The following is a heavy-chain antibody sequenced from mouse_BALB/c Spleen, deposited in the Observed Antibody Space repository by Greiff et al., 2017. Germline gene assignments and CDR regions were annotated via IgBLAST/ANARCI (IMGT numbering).Heavy chain of an antibody. CDR2: INPGSGGT. D-gene: IGHD1-2*01. CDR1: GYAFTNYL. V-gene: IGHV1-54*01. Sequence: QVQLQQSGAELVRPGTSVKVSCKASGYAFTNYLIEWVKQRPGQGLEWIGVINPGSGGTNYNEKFKGKATLTADKSSSTAYMQLSSLTSDDSAVYFCARAPLLRYAMDDWGQGTSVTVSS. J-gene: IGHJ4*01. CDR3: ARAPLLRYAMDD.